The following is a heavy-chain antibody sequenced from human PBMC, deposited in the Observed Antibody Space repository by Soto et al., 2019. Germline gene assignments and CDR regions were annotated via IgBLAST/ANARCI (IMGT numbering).Heavy chain of an antibody. CDR3: ARDKGGSVAGFNWFDP. Sequence: ELHLEESGGGLVQPGGSLRLSGVAYGSTVSTFGMNWIREAPGEGLEWVAYISSSSTTIFYGGSVKGRFTASRDNAENSMYLEMNNLRVEDTAIYYCARDKGGSVAGFNWFDPWGHGTLVTVS. CDR2: ISSSSTTI. V-gene: IGHV3-48*01. D-gene: IGHD6-19*01. J-gene: IGHJ5*02. CDR1: GSTVSTFG.